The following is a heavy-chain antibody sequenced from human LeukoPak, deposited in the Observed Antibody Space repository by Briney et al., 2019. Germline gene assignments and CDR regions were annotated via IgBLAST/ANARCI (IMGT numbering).Heavy chain of an antibody. D-gene: IGHD6-19*01. J-gene: IGHJ4*02. CDR3: ARGASSGYSSGWFSKGGYYFDY. Sequence: SETLSLTCAVYGGSFSGYYWSWIRQPPGKGLEWIGEINHSGSTNYNPSLKSRVTISVDTSKNQFSLKLSSVTAADTAVYYCARGASSGYSSGWFSKGGYYFDYWGQGTLVTVSS. V-gene: IGHV4-34*01. CDR1: GGSFSGYY. CDR2: INHSGST.